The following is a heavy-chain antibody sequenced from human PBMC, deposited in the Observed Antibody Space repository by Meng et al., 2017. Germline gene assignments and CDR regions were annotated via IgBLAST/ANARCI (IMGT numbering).Heavy chain of an antibody. CDR1: GGSISSSSYY. Sequence: SETLSLTCTVSGGSISSSSYYWGWIRQPPGKGLEWIGSIYYSGSSYYNPSLKSQVTISVDTSKNQFYLKLSSVTAADTAMYYYARGSKGAYYYGSGKDDAFDIWGQGTMVTVSS. V-gene: IGHV4-39*07. CDR2: IYYSGSS. CDR3: ARGSKGAYYYGSGKDDAFDI. D-gene: IGHD3-10*01. J-gene: IGHJ3*02.